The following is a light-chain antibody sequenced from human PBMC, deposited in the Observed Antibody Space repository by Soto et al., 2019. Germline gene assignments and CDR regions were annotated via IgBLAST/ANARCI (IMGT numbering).Light chain of an antibody. CDR2: EVS. Sequence: QSALTQPASVSGSPGQSITISCTGTSSDVGSYNLVSWYQQHQGKAPKVMIYEVSKRPSGVSNRFSGSKSGNTASLTISGLQAEDEADYYCCSYGGSYVFGPGTKLTVL. J-gene: IGLJ1*01. CDR3: CSYGGSYV. CDR1: SSDVGSYNL. V-gene: IGLV2-23*02.